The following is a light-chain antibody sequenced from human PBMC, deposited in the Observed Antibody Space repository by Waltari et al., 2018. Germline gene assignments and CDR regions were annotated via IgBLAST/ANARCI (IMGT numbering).Light chain of an antibody. V-gene: IGLV2-14*01. J-gene: IGLJ1*01. CDR2: DVS. CDR3: SSYTSSSTYV. CDR1: RSDVGRFKH. Sequence: QSALTQPSSVSASPGQSVTISCTGHRSDVGRFKHVSWYQQHPGKAPKLMIYDVSKRPSGVSNRFSGSKSGNTASLTISGLQAEDEAYYYCSSYTSSSTYVFGTGTKVTVL.